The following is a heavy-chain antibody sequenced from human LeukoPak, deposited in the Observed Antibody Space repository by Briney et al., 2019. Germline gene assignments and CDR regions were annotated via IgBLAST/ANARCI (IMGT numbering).Heavy chain of an antibody. CDR3: TTVDTTMV. CDR1: GFTFSAST. Sequence: GGSPKLSCAASGFTFSASTMHWVRQASGKGLEWVGRIRSKANSYATAYAASVKGRFTISRDDSKNTAYLQMNSLETEDTAVYYCTTVDTTMVWGQGTLVTVSS. J-gene: IGHJ4*02. CDR2: IRSKANSYAT. D-gene: IGHD5-18*01. V-gene: IGHV3-73*01.